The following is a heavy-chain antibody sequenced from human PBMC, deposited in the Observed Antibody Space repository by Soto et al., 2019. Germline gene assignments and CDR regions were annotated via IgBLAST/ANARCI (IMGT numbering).Heavy chain of an antibody. CDR3: ARGRHMTTTAYFDL. V-gene: IGHV1-18*01. CDR2: INTYNGNT. CDR1: GYTFSDNA. J-gene: IGHJ2*01. Sequence: QVQLVQSGAEVKKPGASVRVSCKASGYTFSDNAISWVRQAPGQGLEWMGWINTYNGNTNYAQKLQGRVTMTTDTSTNTAYMELNSLRSDDTAVYYCARGRHMTTTAYFDLWGRGTLVTVSS. D-gene: IGHD4-17*01.